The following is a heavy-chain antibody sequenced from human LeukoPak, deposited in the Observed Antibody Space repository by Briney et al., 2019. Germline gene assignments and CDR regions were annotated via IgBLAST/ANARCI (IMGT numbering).Heavy chain of an antibody. D-gene: IGHD4-17*01. CDR1: GFTFNNAW. CDR3: ARDTDFDY. CDR2: ISSSSSYI. Sequence: GGSLRLSCAVFGFTFNNAWMNWVRQAPGKGLEWVSSISSSSSYIFYADSVKGRFTISRDNAKNSLYLQMDSLRAEDTAVYYCARDTDFDYWGQGTLVTVSS. V-gene: IGHV3-21*01. J-gene: IGHJ4*02.